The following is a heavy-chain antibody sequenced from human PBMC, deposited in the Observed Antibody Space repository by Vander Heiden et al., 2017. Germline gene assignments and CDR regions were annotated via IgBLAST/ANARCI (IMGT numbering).Heavy chain of an antibody. CDR3: ARLAVDWKDYYYGMDV. CDR2: IYYSGRT. Sequence: QVQLQESGPGLVKPSETLSLTCTASGGSLSSYYWSWIRQPPGKGLEWIGYIYYSGRTNYNPSLKSRVTISVDTSKNQFSLKLSSVTAADTAVYYCARLAVDWKDYYYGMDVWGQGTTVTVSS. V-gene: IGHV4-59*08. D-gene: IGHD2-21*01. CDR1: GGSLSSYY. J-gene: IGHJ6*02.